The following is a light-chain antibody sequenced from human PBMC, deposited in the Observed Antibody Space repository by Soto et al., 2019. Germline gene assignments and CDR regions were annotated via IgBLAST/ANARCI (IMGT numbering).Light chain of an antibody. J-gene: IGLJ2*01. Sequence: QLVLTQSPSASASLGASVKLTCTLSSGHSNYDIAWHQQQPAKGPRYLMYLKSDGSHPKGDGIPDLFSGSSSGAERYLTISSIQSEDEPDYYCQIWGTDIQVSFGSGTKLTVL. CDR2: LKSDGSH. CDR3: QIWGTDIQVS. V-gene: IGLV4-69*01. CDR1: SGHSNYD.